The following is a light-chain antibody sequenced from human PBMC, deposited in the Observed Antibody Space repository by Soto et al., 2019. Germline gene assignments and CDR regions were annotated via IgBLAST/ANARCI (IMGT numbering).Light chain of an antibody. CDR3: MQALQPNWT. CDR2: LGS. J-gene: IGKJ1*01. Sequence: DIVMTQSPLSLPVTPGEPASISCRSSRSLLHSNGYNYLDWYLQKPGQSPQLLIYLGSNRASGVPDRFSGSGSGTDFTLKISRVEDEDVGVYYCMQALQPNWTLGQGTKVDIK. V-gene: IGKV2-28*01. CDR1: RSLLHSNGYNY.